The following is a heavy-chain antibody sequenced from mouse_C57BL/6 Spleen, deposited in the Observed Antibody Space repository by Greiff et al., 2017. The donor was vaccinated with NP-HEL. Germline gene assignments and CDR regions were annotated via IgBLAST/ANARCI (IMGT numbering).Heavy chain of an antibody. V-gene: IGHV1-26*01. D-gene: IGHD3-2*02. Sequence: EVKLQQSGPELVKPGASVKISCKASGYTFTDYYMNWVKQSHGKSLEWIGDINPNNGGTSYNQKFKGKATLTVDKSSSTAYMELRSLTSEDSAVYYCARSGGSSGSYAMDYWGQGTSVTVSS. CDR3: ARSGGSSGSYAMDY. CDR2: INPNNGGT. CDR1: GYTFTDYY. J-gene: IGHJ4*01.